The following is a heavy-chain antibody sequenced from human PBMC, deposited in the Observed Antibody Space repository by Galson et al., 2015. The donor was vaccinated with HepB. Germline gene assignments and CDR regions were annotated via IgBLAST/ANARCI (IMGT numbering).Heavy chain of an antibody. D-gene: IGHD6-6*01. CDR2: ISAYHGHK. V-gene: IGHV1-18*04. CDR3: ARGVYSSSSGDYFDY. J-gene: IGHJ4*02. Sequence: SVKVSCTAPGYTFPSYGINWVRQAPRQTPEWMGWISAYHGHKNYAQKFQGRVTMTTDTSTSTAYMELRSLRSDDTAMYYCARGVYSSSSGDYFDYWGQGTLVTVSS. CDR1: GYTFPSYG.